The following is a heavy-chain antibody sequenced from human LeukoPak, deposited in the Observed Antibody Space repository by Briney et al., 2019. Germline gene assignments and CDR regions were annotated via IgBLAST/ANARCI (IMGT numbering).Heavy chain of an antibody. Sequence: GGSLRLSCAASGFSIKTYSMTWVRQAPGKGLEWVSTISSSGGYIYYADSVKGRFTFSRDTAKNSLYLQMNSLRVEDTAVYNCARLRDTVTSASDYWGQGTLVTVSS. V-gene: IGHV3-21*01. CDR3: ARLRDTVTSASDY. CDR1: GFSIKTYS. J-gene: IGHJ4*02. CDR2: ISSSGGYI. D-gene: IGHD4-17*01.